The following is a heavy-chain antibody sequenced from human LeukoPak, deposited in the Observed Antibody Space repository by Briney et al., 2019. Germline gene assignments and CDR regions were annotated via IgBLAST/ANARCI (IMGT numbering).Heavy chain of an antibody. V-gene: IGHV3-66*02. CDR3: ASGGTYYYMDV. D-gene: IGHD1-1*01. CDR2: IYSDGST. Sequence: GGSLRLSCAASGFTVSTNYMNWVRQAPGKGLEWVSLIYSDGSTYYADSVKGRFTISRDNSKNTLYLQMNSLRAEDTAVYYCASGGTYYYMDVWGKGTTVTVSS. J-gene: IGHJ6*03. CDR1: GFTVSTNY.